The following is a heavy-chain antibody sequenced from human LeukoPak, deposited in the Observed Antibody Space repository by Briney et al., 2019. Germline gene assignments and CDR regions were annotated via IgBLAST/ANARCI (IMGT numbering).Heavy chain of an antibody. J-gene: IGHJ4*02. Sequence: SETLSLTCTVSGGSISSYYWSWIRQPPGKGLEWIGYIHYSGSTDYNPSLKSRLTISLDTSKNLFSLNLTSVTATDTAVYYCATDGGQGYWGQGTLVTVSS. CDR2: IHYSGST. D-gene: IGHD4-23*01. CDR3: ATDGGQGY. CDR1: GGSISSYY. V-gene: IGHV4-59*06.